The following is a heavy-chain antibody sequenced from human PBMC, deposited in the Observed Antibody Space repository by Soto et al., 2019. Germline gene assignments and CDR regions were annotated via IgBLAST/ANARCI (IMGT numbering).Heavy chain of an antibody. CDR3: AKDLDGDYTGWFDP. V-gene: IGHV3-23*01. J-gene: IGHJ5*02. D-gene: IGHD4-17*01. Sequence: GGSLRLSCAASGFTFSSYAMSWVRQAPGKGLEWVSAISGSGGSTYYADSVKGRFTISRDNSKNTLYLQMNSLRAGDTAVYYCAKDLDGDYTGWFDPWGQGTLVTVSS. CDR1: GFTFSSYA. CDR2: ISGSGGST.